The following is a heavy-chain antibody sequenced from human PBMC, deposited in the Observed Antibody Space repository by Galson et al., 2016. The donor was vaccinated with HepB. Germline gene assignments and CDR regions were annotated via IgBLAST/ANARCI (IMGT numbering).Heavy chain of an antibody. V-gene: IGHV3-49*03. D-gene: IGHD4-17*01. CDR3: AFENDYGDPGAP. Sequence: SLRLSCATSGFTFGDYAMSWFRQAPGRGLEWVGFIRSKGYGGISEYAASVKGRFTISRDDSKSIAYLQINSLKFDDTGVYYSAFENDYGDPGAPWGLGTLLTVSS. CDR1: GFTFGDYA. CDR2: IRSKGYGGIS. J-gene: IGHJ5*02.